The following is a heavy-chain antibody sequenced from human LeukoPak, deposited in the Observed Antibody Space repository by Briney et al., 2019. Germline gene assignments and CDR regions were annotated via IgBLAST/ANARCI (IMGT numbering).Heavy chain of an antibody. J-gene: IGHJ4*02. Sequence: GGSLRLSCAASGLTVSSNYMSWVRQAPGKGLEWVSVIYSCGSTYYADSVKGRFTISRDNSKNTLYLQMNSLRAEDTAVYYCARKPDYYGADYWGQGTLVTVSS. V-gene: IGHV3-66*03. CDR3: ARKPDYYGADY. CDR2: IYSCGST. CDR1: GLTVSSNY. D-gene: IGHD3-10*01.